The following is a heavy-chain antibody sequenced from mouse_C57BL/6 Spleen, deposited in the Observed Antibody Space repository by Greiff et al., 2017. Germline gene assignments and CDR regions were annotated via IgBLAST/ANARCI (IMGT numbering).Heavy chain of an antibody. J-gene: IGHJ2*01. D-gene: IGHD1-1*01. CDR2: IHPNSGST. CDR3: AISPYYYGSREYYFDY. CDR1: GYTFTSYW. V-gene: IGHV1-64*01. Sequence: QVQLQQPGAELVKPGASVKLSCKASGYTFTSYWMHWVKQRPGQGLEWIGMIHPNSGSTNYNEKFKSKATLTVDKSSSTAYMQLSSLTSEDSAVYYCAISPYYYGSREYYFDYGGQGTTLTVSS.